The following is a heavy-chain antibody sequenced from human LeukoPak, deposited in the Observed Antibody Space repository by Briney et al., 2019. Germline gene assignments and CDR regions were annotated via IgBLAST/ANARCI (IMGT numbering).Heavy chain of an antibody. Sequence: SETLSLTCSVSGGSVSSGGYYWSWSRQRPGRGLEWIGYTHYSGSAYYNPSLKSRVSLSINPSKNQLSLSLSSVTAADTAGYFCARDHAPDYYMAVWGNGTTVTVSS. D-gene: IGHD2-2*01. J-gene: IGHJ6*03. CDR1: GGSVSSGGYY. CDR2: THYSGSA. V-gene: IGHV4-31*03. CDR3: ARDHAPDYYMAV.